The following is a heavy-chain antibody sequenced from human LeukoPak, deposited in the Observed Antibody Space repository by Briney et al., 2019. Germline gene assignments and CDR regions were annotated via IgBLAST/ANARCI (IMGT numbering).Heavy chain of an antibody. CDR1: GYSISSGYY. Sequence: SETLSLTCAVSGYSISSGYYWDWIRQPPGKGLQWIGSFYHSGSTYYNPSLRSRVTISVDTSKNQFSLELSSVTAADTAVYYCARQHYYDSSGFYPPATRVYYYYYYMDVCGKGTTVTVSS. J-gene: IGHJ6*03. CDR3: ARQHYYDSSGFYPPATRVYYYYYYMDV. V-gene: IGHV4-38-2*01. CDR2: FYHSGST. D-gene: IGHD3-22*01.